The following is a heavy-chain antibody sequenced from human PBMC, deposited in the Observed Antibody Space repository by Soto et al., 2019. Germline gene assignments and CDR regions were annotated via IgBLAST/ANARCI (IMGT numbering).Heavy chain of an antibody. Sequence: GGSLRLSCAASGFTFTSFAVSWVRQAPGKVLEWVSAISGSGGATYYADSVKGRFTVSRDNSRNTVYLQVDSLRVEDTAVYYCARDRLAVGTNSRYYYHYYGMDVWGQGTTVTVSS. D-gene: IGHD1-26*01. CDR2: ISGSGGAT. CDR1: GFTFTSFA. J-gene: IGHJ6*02. V-gene: IGHV3-23*01. CDR3: ARDRLAVGTNSRYYYHYYGMDV.